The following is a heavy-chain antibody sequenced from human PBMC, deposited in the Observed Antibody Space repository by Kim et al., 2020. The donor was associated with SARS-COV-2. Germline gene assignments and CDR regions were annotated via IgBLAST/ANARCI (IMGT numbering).Heavy chain of an antibody. CDR3: ARDSKWLSTYWYFDL. V-gene: IGHV3-53*01. CDR2: IYSGGST. J-gene: IGHJ2*01. Sequence: GGSLRLSCAASGLTISSNYMSWVRQAPGKGLEWVSVIYSGGSTYYADSVKGRFTISRDNSKNTLYLQMNSLRAEDTAVYYCARDSKWLSTYWYFDLWGRGTLVTVSS. D-gene: IGHD3-22*01. CDR1: GLTISSNY.